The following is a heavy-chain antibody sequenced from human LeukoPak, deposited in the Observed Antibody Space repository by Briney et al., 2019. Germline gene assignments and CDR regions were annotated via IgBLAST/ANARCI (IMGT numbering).Heavy chain of an antibody. Sequence: SETLSLTRAVYGGSFSGYYWSWIRQPPGKGLEWIGEINHSGSTNYNPSLKSRVTISVDTSKNQFSLTLSSVTAADTAVYYCAREVVLLWFRELSPNAFDIWGQGTMVTVSS. D-gene: IGHD3-10*01. V-gene: IGHV4-34*01. CDR1: GGSFSGYY. CDR3: AREVVLLWFRELSPNAFDI. CDR2: INHSGST. J-gene: IGHJ3*02.